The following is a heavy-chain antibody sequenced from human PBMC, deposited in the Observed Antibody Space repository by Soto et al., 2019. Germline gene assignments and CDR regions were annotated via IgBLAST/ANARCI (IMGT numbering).Heavy chain of an antibody. CDR1: GHIFTAYS. V-gene: IGHV1-46*01. J-gene: IGHJ1*01. D-gene: IGHD2-15*01. CDR2: VNPSGGST. Sequence: RASVKVSCKASGHIFTAYSMHWVRQAPGQGLEWMGVVNPSGGSTNYAQKFQGRITMTRDTSTSTVYMDLSSLTSEDTAVYYCAREENCSDGICYSEYFQRWGQGTLVTVSS. CDR3: AREENCSDGICYSEYFQR.